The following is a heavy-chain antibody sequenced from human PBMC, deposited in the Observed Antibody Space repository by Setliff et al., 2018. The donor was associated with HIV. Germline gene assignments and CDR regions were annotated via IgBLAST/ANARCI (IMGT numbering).Heavy chain of an antibody. CDR1: GYTFTSYG. V-gene: IGHV1-18*01. Sequence: ASVKVSCKASGYTFTSYGISWVRQAPGQGLEWMGWISAYNGNTNYAQKLQGRVTMTTDTSTNTAYMELNNLKFEDTAVYYCARARRDSYDRGRRNHYYIDVWGKGTTVTVSS. J-gene: IGHJ6*03. CDR3: ARARRDSYDRGRRNHYYIDV. D-gene: IGHD3-22*01. CDR2: ISAYNGNT.